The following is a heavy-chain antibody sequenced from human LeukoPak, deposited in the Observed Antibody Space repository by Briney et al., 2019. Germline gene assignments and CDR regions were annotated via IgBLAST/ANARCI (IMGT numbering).Heavy chain of an antibody. CDR3: ARVRDGSRFDY. J-gene: IGHJ4*02. V-gene: IGHV4-4*02. Sequence: SETLSLTCAVSGGSIYSTNWWSWVRQPPGKGLEWIAEIFHAGNINYNPSLKSRVTISIDKSKSQFSLNLSSMTAADTAVYYCARVRDGSRFDYWGQGTLVTVSS. CDR2: IFHAGNI. CDR1: GGSIYSTNW. D-gene: IGHD1-26*01.